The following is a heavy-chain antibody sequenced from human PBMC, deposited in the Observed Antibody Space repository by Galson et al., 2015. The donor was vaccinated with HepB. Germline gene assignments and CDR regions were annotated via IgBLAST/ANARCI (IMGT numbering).Heavy chain of an antibody. CDR1: GFTFSSYW. V-gene: IGHV3-74*01. D-gene: IGHD6-19*01. CDR3: ARGGYSSGWPRSGYYYGMDV. CDR2: INSDGSST. Sequence: SLRLSCAASGFTFSSYWMYWVRQAPGKGLVWVSRINSDGSSTSYADSVKGRFTISRDNAKNTLYLQMNSLRAEDTAVYYCARGGYSSGWPRSGYYYGMDVWGQGTTVTVSS. J-gene: IGHJ6*02.